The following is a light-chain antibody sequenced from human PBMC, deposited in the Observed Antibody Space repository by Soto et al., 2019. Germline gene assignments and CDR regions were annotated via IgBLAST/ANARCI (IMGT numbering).Light chain of an antibody. CDR1: QSVSSC. J-gene: IGKJ4*01. CDR2: DAS. CDR3: QQRSNWALT. V-gene: IGKV3-11*01. Sequence: EIVLTQSPATLSLSPGKRSTLSCRASQSVSSCLAWYQQKPGQAPRLLIYDASNRATGIPARFSGSGSGTDFTLTISSLEPEDFAVYYCQQRSNWALTFGGGTKVEIK.